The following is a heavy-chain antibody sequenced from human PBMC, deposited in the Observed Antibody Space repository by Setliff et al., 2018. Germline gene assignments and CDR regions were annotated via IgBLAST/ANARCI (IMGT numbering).Heavy chain of an antibody. CDR1: GFGFTTFG. CDR3: VREYSGGGLT. J-gene: IGHJ3*01. CDR2: ISVYNGNT. Sequence: RASVKVSCKTSGFGFTTFGFGWVRRAPGQGLEWMGRISVYNGNTNYGQKYQGRVAMTTDTSTNTVYMELRSLRSDDTAVYFCVREYSGGGLTWGQGTMVTV. D-gene: IGHD1-26*01. V-gene: IGHV1-18*01.